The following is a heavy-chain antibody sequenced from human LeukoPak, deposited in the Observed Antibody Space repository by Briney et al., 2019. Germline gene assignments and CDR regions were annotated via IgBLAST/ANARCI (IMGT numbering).Heavy chain of an antibody. CDR1: GFTFSNAW. J-gene: IGHJ6*03. CDR3: TTYYYGSGSHPAAHYYYMDV. D-gene: IGHD3-10*01. CDR2: IKSKTDGGTT. Sequence: GGSLRLSCAASGFTFSNAWMSWVRQAPGKGLEWVGRIKSKTDGGTTDYAAPVKGRFTISRDDSKNTLYLQMNSLKTEDTAVYYCTTYYYGSGSHPAAHYYYMDVWGKGTTVTVSS. V-gene: IGHV3-15*01.